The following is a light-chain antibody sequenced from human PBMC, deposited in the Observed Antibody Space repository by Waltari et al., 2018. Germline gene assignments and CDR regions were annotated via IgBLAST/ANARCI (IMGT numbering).Light chain of an antibody. V-gene: IGLV3-1*01. Sequence: SYEVTQPHSVSVSPGQTASITCSGHKLGDNYASWYQQKPGQSPVLVIYQDTKRPSGIPGRFSGSNSGNTATLTISGTQAMDEADYYCQAWDIYTAVFGGGTKLTVL. CDR3: QAWDIYTAV. J-gene: IGLJ3*02. CDR1: KLGDNY. CDR2: QDT.